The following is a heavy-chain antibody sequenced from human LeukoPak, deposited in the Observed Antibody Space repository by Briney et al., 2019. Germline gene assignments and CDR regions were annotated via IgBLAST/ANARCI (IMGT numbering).Heavy chain of an antibody. CDR3: ARHDLYEQWLVVG. J-gene: IGHJ4*02. V-gene: IGHV4-59*08. Sequence: PSETLSLTCTVSGGSISSYYWSWIRQPPGKGLEWIGYIYYSGSTNYNPSLKSRVTISVDTSKNQFSLKLSSVTAADTAVYYCARHDLYEQWLVVGWRQGTLVTVSS. CDR1: GGSISSYY. CDR2: IYYSGST. D-gene: IGHD6-19*01.